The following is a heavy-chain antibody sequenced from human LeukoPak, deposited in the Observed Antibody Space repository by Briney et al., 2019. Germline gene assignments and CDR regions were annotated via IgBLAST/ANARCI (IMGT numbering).Heavy chain of an antibody. Sequence: GGSLRLSCAASGFTFSSYAMSWVRQAPGKGLEWVSAISGSGGTTYYADSVKGRFTISRDNSKNTLYLQMNSLRAEDTAVYYCAKFQFYDILTGSAFDYWGQGTLVTVSS. V-gene: IGHV3-23*01. J-gene: IGHJ4*02. CDR3: AKFQFYDILTGSAFDY. CDR1: GFTFSSYA. D-gene: IGHD3-9*01. CDR2: ISGSGGTT.